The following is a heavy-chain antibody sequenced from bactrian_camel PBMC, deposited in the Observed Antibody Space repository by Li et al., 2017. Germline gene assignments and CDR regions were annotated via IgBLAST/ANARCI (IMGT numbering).Heavy chain of an antibody. CDR3: VRDVSSYSWASFTY. D-gene: IGHD1*01. Sequence: QVQLVESGGGLVQPGGSLRLSCVGSGFTFSSSWMYWVRQAPGKEVEWVAGITSLPSLLRAASYADSVKGRFTISRDNGKNTVFLQKNSLKPEDTAVYYCVRDVSSYSWASFTYWGQGTQVTVS. CDR1: GFTFSSSW. CDR2: ITSLPSLLRAA. J-gene: IGHJ4*01. V-gene: IGHV3S6*01.